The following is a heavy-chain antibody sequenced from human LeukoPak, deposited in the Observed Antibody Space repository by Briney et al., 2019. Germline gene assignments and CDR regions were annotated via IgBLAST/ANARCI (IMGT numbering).Heavy chain of an antibody. CDR3: ARVWYGELKVDV. CDR1: GGSISSYY. D-gene: IGHD3-10*01. Sequence: ETLSLTCTVSGGSISSYYWSWIRQPPGKGLEWVSTIIGSGGTTYYADSVKGRFTISRDNSKNTLSLQMNSLRAEDTAVYYCARVWYGELKVDVWGQGTTVTVSS. J-gene: IGHJ6*02. CDR2: IIGSGGTT. V-gene: IGHV3-23*01.